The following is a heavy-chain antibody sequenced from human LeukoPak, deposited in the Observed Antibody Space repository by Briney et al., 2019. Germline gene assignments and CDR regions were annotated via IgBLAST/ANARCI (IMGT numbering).Heavy chain of an antibody. D-gene: IGHD2-2*01. CDR1: GYSISSGYY. Sequence: PSETLSLTCTVSGYSISSGYYWGWIRQPPGKGLEWIGGIYHSGSTYYNPSLKSRVTISVDTSKNQFSLKLSSVTAADTAVYYCARARKEYCSSTSCYGTFDYWGQGTLVTVSS. CDR3: ARARKEYCSSTSCYGTFDY. CDR2: IYHSGST. V-gene: IGHV4-38-2*02. J-gene: IGHJ4*02.